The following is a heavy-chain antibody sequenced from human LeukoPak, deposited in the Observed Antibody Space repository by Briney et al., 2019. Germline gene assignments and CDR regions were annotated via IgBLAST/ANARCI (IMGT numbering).Heavy chain of an antibody. CDR3: ARVGLTWWDLPDS. V-gene: IGHV1-18*01. J-gene: IGHJ4*02. Sequence: GASVKVSCKASGGTFGSYAISWVRQAPGQGLAWMGWISADNDQTHHAQNLQGRVTMTTDTSTSTAYVELRSLTSDDTAIYYCARVGLTWWDLPDSWGQGALVTVSS. CDR2: ISADNDQT. D-gene: IGHD1-26*01. CDR1: GGTFGSYA.